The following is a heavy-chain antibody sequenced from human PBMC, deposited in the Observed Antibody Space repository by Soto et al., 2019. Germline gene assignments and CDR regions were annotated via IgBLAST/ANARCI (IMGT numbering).Heavy chain of an antibody. CDR1: GGSFSGYY. D-gene: IGHD1-26*01. V-gene: IGHV4-34*01. CDR3: ARHHVRGRTIAGAAEF. Sequence: SETLSLTCAVYGGSFSGYYWSWIRQPPGKGLEWIGEINHSGNTNYNPSLKSRVTISVDASKNQLFLNLSPVTAADTAMYYCARHHVRGRTIAGAAEFWGQGTLVTVSS. J-gene: IGHJ4*02. CDR2: INHSGNT.